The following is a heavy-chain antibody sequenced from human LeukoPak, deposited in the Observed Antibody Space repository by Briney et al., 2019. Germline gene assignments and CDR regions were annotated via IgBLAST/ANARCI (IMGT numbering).Heavy chain of an antibody. Sequence: KTGGSLRLSCAASGFTFSSYAMSWVRQAPGKGLEWVSSISSGSSYIYYADSVMGRFTVSRDNAKNSLYLQMNSLRAEDTAVYYCARGIVAAGNIDFWGQGTLVTVSS. CDR1: GFTFSSYA. D-gene: IGHD6-13*01. CDR3: ARGIVAAGNIDF. V-gene: IGHV3-21*01. J-gene: IGHJ4*02. CDR2: ISSGSSYI.